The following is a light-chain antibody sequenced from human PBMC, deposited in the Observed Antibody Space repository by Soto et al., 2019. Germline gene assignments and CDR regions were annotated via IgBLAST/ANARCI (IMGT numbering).Light chain of an antibody. J-gene: IGKJ1*01. Sequence: DIQTTQSPSTLSASVGDRVTITCRASPSISSGLAWYHQQPGKAPNVLIYDASSLESGVPSRCCVSGSGTDFILTIRSLKPDDSATDDCQHYGGMWTFGQVTK. CDR1: PSISSG. V-gene: IGKV1-5*01. CDR3: QHYGGMWT. CDR2: DAS.